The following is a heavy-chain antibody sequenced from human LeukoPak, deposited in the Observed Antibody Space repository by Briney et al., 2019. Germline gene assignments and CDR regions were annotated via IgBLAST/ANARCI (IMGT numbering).Heavy chain of an antibody. D-gene: IGHD3-9*01. CDR1: GFTFSNYA. J-gene: IGHJ4*02. V-gene: IGHV3-64*02. CDR2: INANGGGT. CDR3: ARVLLTGYYYDY. Sequence: GGSLRLSCAAPGFTFSNYAMHWVRQAPGMGLEYVSAINANGGGTYYADSVEGRFTISRDNSKSTLYLQLGSLRAEDMAVYFCARVLLTGYYYDYWGQGTLVTVSS.